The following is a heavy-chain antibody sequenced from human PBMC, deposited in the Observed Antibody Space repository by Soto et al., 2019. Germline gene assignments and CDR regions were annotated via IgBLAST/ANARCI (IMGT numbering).Heavy chain of an antibody. CDR1: GFTFSSYA. J-gene: IGHJ4*02. D-gene: IGHD2-15*01. CDR3: ARDPGYCSGGSCYYFDY. V-gene: IGHV3-30-3*01. Sequence: VQLVESGGGVVQPGRSLRLSCAASGFTFSSYAMHWVRQAPGKGLEWVAVISYDGSNKYYADSVKGRFTISRDNSKNTLYLQMNSLRAEDTAVYYCARDPGYCSGGSCYYFDYWGQGTLVTVSS. CDR2: ISYDGSNK.